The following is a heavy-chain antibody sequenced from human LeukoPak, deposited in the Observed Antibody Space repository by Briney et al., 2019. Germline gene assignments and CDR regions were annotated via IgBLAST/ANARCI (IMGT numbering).Heavy chain of an antibody. CDR1: GYSFTTYW. CDR2: IYPADSDT. V-gene: IGHV5-51*01. D-gene: IGHD3-22*01. J-gene: IGHJ4*02. CDR3: ARPSGNCDSSEQFDY. Sequence: GESLKISCKGSGYSFTTYWIGWVRQMPGKGLEWVGIIYPADSDTRYSPSFQGQVTISADKSISTAYLQWSGLKASDTAMYYCARPSGNCDSSEQFDYWGQGTLVTVSS.